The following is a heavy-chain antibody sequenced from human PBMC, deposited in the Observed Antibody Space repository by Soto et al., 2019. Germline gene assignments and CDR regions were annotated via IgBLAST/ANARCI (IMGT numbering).Heavy chain of an antibody. V-gene: IGHV3-30-3*01. CDR2: ISYDGSNK. J-gene: IGHJ4*02. Sequence: PGGSLRLSCAASGFTFSSYAMHWVRQAPAKGLEWVAVISYDGSNKYYADSVKGRFTISRDNSKNTLYLQMNSLRAEDTAVYYSARATCGYSYGRCHCDYWGQRTLVTVSS. CDR1: GFTFSSYA. D-gene: IGHD5-18*01. CDR3: ARATCGYSYGRCHCDY.